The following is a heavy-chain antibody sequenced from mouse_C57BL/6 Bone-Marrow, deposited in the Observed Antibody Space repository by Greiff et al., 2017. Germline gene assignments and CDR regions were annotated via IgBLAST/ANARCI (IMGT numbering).Heavy chain of an antibody. Sequence: EVPVVESGGGLVKPGGSLTLSCAASGFTFSSYAMSWVRQTPETRLEWVATISDGGSYTYYPDNVKGRFTISRNNAKNNLYLQMSHLKSEDTAMYYGAREGYEDDYWGQGTTLTVAS. CDR3: AREGYEDDY. CDR1: GFTFSSYA. D-gene: IGHD2-10*02. J-gene: IGHJ2*01. CDR2: ISDGGSYT. V-gene: IGHV5-4*01.